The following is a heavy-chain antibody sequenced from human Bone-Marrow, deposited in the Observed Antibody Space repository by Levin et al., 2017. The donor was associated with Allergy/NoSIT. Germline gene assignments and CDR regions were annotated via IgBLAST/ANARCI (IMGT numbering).Heavy chain of an antibody. CDR1: GFTFSSYD. V-gene: IGHV3-13*04. D-gene: IGHD2-2*01. CDR3: ARVALPRYCTSTSCSDSGYYFDY. CDR2: IGTAADS. Sequence: LPGGSLRLSCAASGFTFSSYDMHWVRQATGRGLEWVSAIGTAADSYYSGSVKGRFTVSRDNAKNSFYLQMNSLRAGDTAVYYCARVALPRYCTSTSCSDSGYYFDYWGQGTLVTVSS. J-gene: IGHJ4*02.